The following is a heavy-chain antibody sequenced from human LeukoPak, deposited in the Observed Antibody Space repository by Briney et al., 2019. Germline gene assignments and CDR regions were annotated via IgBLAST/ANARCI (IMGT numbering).Heavy chain of an antibody. J-gene: IGHJ4*02. Sequence: GRSLRLSCAASGFTFSSYAMHWVRQAPGKGLEWVAVISYDGSNKYYADSVKGRFTISRDNSKNTLYLQMNSLRAEDTAVYYCTGILLWFGEFDYWGQGTLVTVSS. V-gene: IGHV3-30*04. CDR3: TGILLWFGEFDY. CDR2: ISYDGSNK. CDR1: GFTFSSYA. D-gene: IGHD3-10*01.